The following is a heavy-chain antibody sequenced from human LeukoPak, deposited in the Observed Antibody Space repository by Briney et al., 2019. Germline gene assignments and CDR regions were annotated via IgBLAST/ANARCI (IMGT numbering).Heavy chain of an antibody. CDR1: GFTFRSYA. CDR2: ISGSGDST. J-gene: IGHJ4*02. V-gene: IGHV3-23*01. Sequence: GGSLRLSCAASGFTFRSYAMNWVRQAPGKGLEWVSAISGSGDSTYYADSVKGRFTISRDNSKNTLYLQMNSLRAEDTAVYYCAKDLGSSGWYIDYWGQGTLVTVSS. D-gene: IGHD6-19*01. CDR3: AKDLGSSGWYIDY.